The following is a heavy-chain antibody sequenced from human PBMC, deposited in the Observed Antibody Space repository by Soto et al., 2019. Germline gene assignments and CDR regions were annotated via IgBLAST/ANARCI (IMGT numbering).Heavy chain of an antibody. D-gene: IGHD3-22*01. Sequence: SETLSLTCNVSGGSISSADYYWSWIRQPPRKGLEWIGNIYYSGSTNYIPSLQSRVTIALDTSKSQFPLTLRSVSAADTAVYYCARLLMNYYRFDQWGQGTLVTVSS. CDR3: ARLLMNYYRFDQ. J-gene: IGHJ5*02. CDR2: IYYSGST. CDR1: GGSISSADYY. V-gene: IGHV4-30-4*01.